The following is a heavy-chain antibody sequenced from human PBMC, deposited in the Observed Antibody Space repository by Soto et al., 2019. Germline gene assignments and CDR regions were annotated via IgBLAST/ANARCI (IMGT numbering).Heavy chain of an antibody. D-gene: IGHD5-18*01. J-gene: IGHJ6*02. V-gene: IGHV3-23*01. Sequence: HWGSMRIARAASGVTVCISMMGGVRKDTGKGLEWVSTISGSGGFTGYADSVRGRFTISRDNAKNTLYLQMSSLRLDDTALYYCTKDKGYSYGQNYYYYGMDVWGQGTTVLV. CDR2: ISGSGGFT. CDR3: TKDKGYSYGQNYYYYGMDV. CDR1: GVTVCISM.